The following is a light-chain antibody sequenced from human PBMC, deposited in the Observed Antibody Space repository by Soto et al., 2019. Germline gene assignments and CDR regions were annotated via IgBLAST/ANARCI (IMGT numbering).Light chain of an antibody. Sequence: EIVMTQSPATLSVSPGESATLSCRASQSVSSNLAWYQQKPGQAPRLLIYGASTRANGIPARFSGSGSGTKLTLTISSLQSEDFAVYYRQQYNNWPTRTFGQGTQVDIK. J-gene: IGKJ1*01. CDR2: GAS. CDR1: QSVSSN. V-gene: IGKV3-15*01. CDR3: QQYNNWPTRT.